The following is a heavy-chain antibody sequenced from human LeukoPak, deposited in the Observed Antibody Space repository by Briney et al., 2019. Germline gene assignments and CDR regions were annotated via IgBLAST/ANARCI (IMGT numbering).Heavy chain of an antibody. D-gene: IGHD1-26*01. CDR2: IYHSGST. CDR1: GGSFSGHY. J-gene: IGHJ4*02. Sequence: SETLSLTCAVYGGSFSGHYWSWIRQPPGKGLEWIGSIYHSGSTYYNPSLKSRVTISVDTSKNQFSLKLSSVTAADTAVYYCARVGGATIFDYWGQGTLVTVSS. V-gene: IGHV4-34*01. CDR3: ARVGGATIFDY.